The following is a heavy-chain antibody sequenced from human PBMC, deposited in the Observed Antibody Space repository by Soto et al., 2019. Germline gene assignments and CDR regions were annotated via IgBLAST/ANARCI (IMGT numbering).Heavy chain of an antibody. D-gene: IGHD3-3*01. CDR3: ARGDLILPYYYYYGMDV. Sequence: QVQLVESRGGVVQPGRSLRLSCAASGFTFSSYAMHWVRQAPGKGLEWVAVISYDGSNKYYADSVKGRFTISRDNSKNTLYLQMNSLRAEDTAVYYCARGDLILPYYYYYGMDVWGQGTTVTVSS. V-gene: IGHV3-30-3*01. J-gene: IGHJ6*02. CDR1: GFTFSSYA. CDR2: ISYDGSNK.